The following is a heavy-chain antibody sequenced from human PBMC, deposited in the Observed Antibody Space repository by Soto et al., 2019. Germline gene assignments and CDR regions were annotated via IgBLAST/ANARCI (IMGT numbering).Heavy chain of an antibody. CDR2: ISGSGGSA. V-gene: IGHV3-23*01. D-gene: IGHD4-17*01. J-gene: IGHJ4*02. CDR1: GFTFSSYA. CDR3: AKDRADYGGNAFDY. Sequence: PGGSLRLSCAASGFTFSSYAMSWVRQAPGKGLKWVSAISGSGGSAYYADSVKGRFTISRDNSKNTLYLQMNSLRAEDTAVYYCAKDRADYGGNAFDYWGQGTLVTVSS.